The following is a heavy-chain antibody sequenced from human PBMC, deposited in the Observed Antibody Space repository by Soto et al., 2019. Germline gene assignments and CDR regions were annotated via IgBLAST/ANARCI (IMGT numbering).Heavy chain of an antibody. CDR3: ARAPRGNYGYPSYFDY. CDR1: GGSISSGGYS. J-gene: IGHJ4*02. V-gene: IGHV4-30-2*01. CDR2: IYHSGST. Sequence: PSETLSLTCAVSGGSISSGGYSWSWIRQPPGKGLEWIGYIYHSGSTYYNPSLKSRVTISVDRSKNQFSLKLSSVTAADTAVYYCARAPRGNYGYPSYFDYWGQGTLVNVSS. D-gene: IGHD3-10*01.